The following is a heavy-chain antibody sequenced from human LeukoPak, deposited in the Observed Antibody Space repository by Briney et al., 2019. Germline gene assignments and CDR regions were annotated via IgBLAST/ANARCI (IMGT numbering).Heavy chain of an antibody. CDR2: IYTSRGT. V-gene: IGHV4-4*09. CDR1: GGSMTHYF. J-gene: IGHJ4*02. CDR3: ARLTRLSTSPDRYYLDY. Sequence: KASGTLSLTCTVSGGSMTHYFWNWIRQPPGKGLEWIGYIYTSRGTNYIPSLKGRVTISIDTSKNQFSLKLSSVTAADSAVYYCARLTRLSTSPDRYYLDYWGQGTLVTVSS. D-gene: IGHD6-6*01.